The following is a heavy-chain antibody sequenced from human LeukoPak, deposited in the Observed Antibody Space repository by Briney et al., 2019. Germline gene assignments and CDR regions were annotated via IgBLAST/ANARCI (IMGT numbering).Heavy chain of an antibody. V-gene: IGHV3-23*01. J-gene: IGHJ6*03. D-gene: IGHD2-21*02. CDR3: AKSSWYCGGDCYSYYYYYMDV. Sequence: GGSLRLSCAASGFTFSSYAMSWVRQAPGKGLEWVSAISGSGGSTYYADSVKGRFTISRDNSKNTLYLQMNSLRAEDTAVYYCAKSSWYCGGDCYSYYYYYMDVWGKGTTVTVSS. CDR2: ISGSGGST. CDR1: GFTFSSYA.